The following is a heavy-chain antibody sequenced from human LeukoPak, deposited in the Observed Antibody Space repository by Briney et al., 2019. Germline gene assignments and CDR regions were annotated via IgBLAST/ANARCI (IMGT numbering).Heavy chain of an antibody. CDR3: VKDLRGGGYYTSFNY. D-gene: IGHD3-10*01. J-gene: IGHJ4*02. CDR1: GFTFSTYA. Sequence: PGGSLRLSCSASGFTFSTYAMLWVRQARGKGLEHVSTINTNGDDTYSADSVKGRFTISRDNSKRTLYLKMSSLRAEDTAVYYCVKDLRGGGYYTSFNYWGQGTLVTVSS. V-gene: IGHV3-64D*09. CDR2: INTNGDDT.